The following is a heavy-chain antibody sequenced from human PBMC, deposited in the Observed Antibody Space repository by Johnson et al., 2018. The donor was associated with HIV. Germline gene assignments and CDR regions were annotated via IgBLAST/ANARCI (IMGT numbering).Heavy chain of an antibody. CDR3: ARDYSVTMLGGAFDI. CDR1: GFTFSNYG. V-gene: IGHV3-30*03. J-gene: IGHJ3*02. D-gene: IGHD3-10*02. CDR2: ISYDGSNK. Sequence: QVQLVESGGGVVQPGRSLRLSCAASGFTFSNYGMNWVRQAPGKGLEWVAVISYDGSNKYYAESVKGRFTISRDNSKNTLYLQMNSLRAEDTAVYYCARDYSVTMLGGAFDIWGQGTMVTVSS.